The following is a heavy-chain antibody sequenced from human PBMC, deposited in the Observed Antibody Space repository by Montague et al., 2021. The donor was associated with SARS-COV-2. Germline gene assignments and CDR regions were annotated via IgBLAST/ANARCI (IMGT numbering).Heavy chain of an antibody. J-gene: IGHJ6*02. CDR3: ARDRRIVGALYYYYGMDV. Sequence: SLRLSCAASGFNFNNYGMHWVRQTPGRGLEWMAVISYDGSKKYYADSLRGRFTIPRDNSEKTLFLQMNGLRPEDTAVYYCARDRRIVGALYYYYGMDVWGQGTTVTVSS. D-gene: IGHD1-26*01. CDR2: ISYDGSKK. V-gene: IGHV3-30*03. CDR1: GFNFNNYG.